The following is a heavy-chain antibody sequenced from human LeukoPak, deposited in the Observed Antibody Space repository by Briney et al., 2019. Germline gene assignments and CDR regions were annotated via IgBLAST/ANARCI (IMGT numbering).Heavy chain of an antibody. Sequence: GGSLRLSCAASGFTFSSYWMSWVRQAPGKGLEWVANIKQDGSEKYYVDSVKGRFTISRDNAKNSLYLQMNSLRAEDTAVYYCARGLRGYSLYYFDYWGQGTLVTVSS. J-gene: IGHJ4*02. D-gene: IGHD5-18*01. V-gene: IGHV3-7*01. CDR3: ARGLRGYSLYYFDY. CDR2: IKQDGSEK. CDR1: GFTFSSYW.